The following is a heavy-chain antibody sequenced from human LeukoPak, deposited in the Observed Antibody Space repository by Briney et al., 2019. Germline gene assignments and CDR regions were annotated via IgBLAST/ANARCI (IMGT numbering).Heavy chain of an antibody. V-gene: IGHV4-61*02. J-gene: IGHJ2*01. Sequence: PSETLSLTFTVSGGSIGSGSYYWSWIRQPAGKGLEWIGRIYTSGSTNYNPSLKSRVAISVDTSKNQFSLKLSSVTAADTAVYYCARDISSGHWYFDLWGRGTLVTVSS. CDR1: GGSIGSGSYY. D-gene: IGHD3-22*01. CDR2: IYTSGST. CDR3: ARDISSGHWYFDL.